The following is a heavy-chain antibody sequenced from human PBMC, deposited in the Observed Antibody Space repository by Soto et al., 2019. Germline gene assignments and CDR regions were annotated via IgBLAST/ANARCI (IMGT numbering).Heavy chain of an antibody. D-gene: IGHD2-2*01. CDR3: ARDRGKCSSTSCHYDYYYYYGMDV. Sequence: QVQLVESGGGVVQPGRSLRLSCAASGFTFSSYAMHWVRQAPGKGLEWVAVISYDGSNKYYADSVKGRFTISRDNSKNTLYRQMNSLRAEDTAVYYCARDRGKCSSTSCHYDYYYYYGMDVWGQGTTVTVSS. J-gene: IGHJ6*02. V-gene: IGHV3-30-3*01. CDR2: ISYDGSNK. CDR1: GFTFSSYA.